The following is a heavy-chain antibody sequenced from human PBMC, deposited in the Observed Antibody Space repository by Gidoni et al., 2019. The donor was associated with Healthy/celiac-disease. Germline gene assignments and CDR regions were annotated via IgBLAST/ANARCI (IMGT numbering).Heavy chain of an antibody. J-gene: IGHJ4*02. CDR2: IYTSGST. D-gene: IGHD3-22*01. CDR1: GGSISSYC. Sequence: QVQLQESGPGLVKPSETLSLTCTVSGGSISSYCWSWIRQPAGKGLEWIGRIYTSGSTNYNPSLKSRVTMSVDTSKNQFSLKLSSVTAADTAVYYCARSGDSSGYYSGNFDYCGQGTLVTVSS. V-gene: IGHV4-4*07. CDR3: ARSGDSSGYYSGNFDY.